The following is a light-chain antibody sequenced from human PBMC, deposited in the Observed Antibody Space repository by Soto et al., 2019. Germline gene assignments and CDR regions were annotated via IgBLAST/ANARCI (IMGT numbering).Light chain of an antibody. CDR3: TSYTPSRTFV. Sequence: QSALTQPASVSGSPGQSITISCTGTSCNIGTYYDVSWYQQYPGKAPRLMIYAVSRRPSGVSNRFSGSKSGNTASLTISGLQAEDEADYYCTSYTPSRTFVFGAGTKLTVL. CDR2: AVS. J-gene: IGLJ2*01. CDR1: SCNIGTYYD. V-gene: IGLV2-14*03.